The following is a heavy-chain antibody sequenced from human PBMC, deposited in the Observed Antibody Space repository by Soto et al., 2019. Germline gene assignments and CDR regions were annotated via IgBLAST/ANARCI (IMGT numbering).Heavy chain of an antibody. CDR1: GSTLTTNA. V-gene: IGHV3-23*01. D-gene: IGHD2-2*01. Sequence: GGSLRLPCAALGSTLTTNAMSWVRKAPGKGLEWVSATSGSGGSPHSADSVKSRFTSSRDNSRSTVYLQMNSLRAEDTAVYYCTKGYCSRTSCYFDYSATDVWGQGTAVTVS. CDR2: TSGSGGSP. CDR3: TKGYCSRTSCYFDYSATDV. J-gene: IGHJ6*02.